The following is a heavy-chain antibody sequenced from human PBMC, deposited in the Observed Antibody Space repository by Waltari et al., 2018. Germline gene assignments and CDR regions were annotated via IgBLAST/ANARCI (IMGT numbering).Heavy chain of an antibody. D-gene: IGHD3-3*01. CDR2: IYQSGRT. J-gene: IGHJ4*02. Sequence: QVQLQESGPGLVKPSETLSLTCVVSGYSISSGYYWGWIRQPPGKGLERIGSIYQSGRTYYNPAVKSRVTMSIDTSRNQVSLKLTSVTAADTAVYYCARHGTRITMTSSFHYWGQGTLVTVSS. CDR1: GYSISSGYY. CDR3: ARHGTRITMTSSFHY. V-gene: IGHV4-38-2*01.